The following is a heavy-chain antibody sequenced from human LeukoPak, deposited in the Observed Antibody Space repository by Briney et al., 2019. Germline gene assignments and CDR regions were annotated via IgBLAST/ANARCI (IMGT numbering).Heavy chain of an antibody. D-gene: IGHD6-13*01. CDR2: IYTSGST. Sequence: SETLSLTCAVYGGSFSGYYWSWIRQPAGEGLEWIGRIYTSGSTNYNPSLKRRVTMSVDTSKNQFSLKLSSVTAADTAVYYCARVAAAGTPYHYYYYYYMDVWGKGTTVTISS. J-gene: IGHJ6*03. CDR1: GGSFSGYY. CDR3: ARVAAAGTPYHYYYYYYMDV. V-gene: IGHV4-59*10.